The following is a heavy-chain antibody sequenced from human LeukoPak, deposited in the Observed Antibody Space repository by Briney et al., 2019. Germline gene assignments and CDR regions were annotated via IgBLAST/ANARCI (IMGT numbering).Heavy chain of an antibody. CDR1: GYTLTELS. CDR2: FDPEDGET. CDR3: ATGGPPMTTPTDSFDY. J-gene: IGHJ4*02. D-gene: IGHD2-15*01. V-gene: IGHV1-24*01. Sequence: ASVKVSCKVSGYTLTELSMHWVQQAPGKGLEWMGGFDPEDGETIYAQKFQGRVTMTEDTSTDTAYMELSSLRSEDTAVYYCATGGPPMTTPTDSFDYWGQGTLVTVSS.